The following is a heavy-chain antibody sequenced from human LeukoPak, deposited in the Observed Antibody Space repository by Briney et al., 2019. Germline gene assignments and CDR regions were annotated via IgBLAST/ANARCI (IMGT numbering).Heavy chain of an antibody. Sequence: GGSLRLSCAASGFTLSSYWMSWVRQAPGKGLEWVANIKQDGSEKYYVDSVKGRFTISRDNAKNSLYLQMNSLRAEDTAVYYCARLNYCSSISCYGLDYWGQGTLVTVSS. CDR1: GFTLSSYW. J-gene: IGHJ4*02. CDR2: IKQDGSEK. CDR3: ARLNYCSSISCYGLDY. D-gene: IGHD2-2*01. V-gene: IGHV3-7*03.